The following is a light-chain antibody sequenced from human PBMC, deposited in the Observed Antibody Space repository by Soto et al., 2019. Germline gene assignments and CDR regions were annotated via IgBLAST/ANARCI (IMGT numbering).Light chain of an antibody. Sequence: ETVLTQSPVTLPLSPGERATLSCRASPSVGSSLAWYQQKPGQPPRLLIYDASYRATGIPARFSGSGSGTDFTLTISSLKPEDFAVYYCQQRSNWPWTFGQGTKVEIK. J-gene: IGKJ1*01. CDR3: QQRSNWPWT. CDR1: PSVGSS. V-gene: IGKV3-11*01. CDR2: DAS.